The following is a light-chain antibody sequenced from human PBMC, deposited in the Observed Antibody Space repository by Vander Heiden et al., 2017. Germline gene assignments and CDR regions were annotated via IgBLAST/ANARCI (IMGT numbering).Light chain of an antibody. V-gene: IGLV1-51*01. J-gene: IGLJ1*01. CDR3: GTWDSSLSAVV. Sequence: QPVLPHPPSVPAAPGQKVTISCSGSSSNIGNNYVSWYQQVPGTAPKLLIYDNNKRPSGIPDRFSGSKSGTSATLGITGLQTGDEADYYCGTWDSSLSAVVFGTGTKVTVL. CDR2: DNN. CDR1: SSNIGNNY.